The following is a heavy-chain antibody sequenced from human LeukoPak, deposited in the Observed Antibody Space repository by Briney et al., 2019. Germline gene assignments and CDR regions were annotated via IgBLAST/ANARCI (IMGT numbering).Heavy chain of an antibody. Sequence: GVSLRLSCAASGFTFSSYSMNWVRQAPGKGLELVSSISSSSSYIYYADSVKGRFTISRDNAKNSLYLQMNSLRAEDTAVYYCARDPLYCSSTSCYVSSYFDYWGQGTLVTVSS. CDR3: ARDPLYCSSTSCYVSSYFDY. D-gene: IGHD2-2*01. CDR2: ISSSSSYI. J-gene: IGHJ4*02. V-gene: IGHV3-21*01. CDR1: GFTFSSYS.